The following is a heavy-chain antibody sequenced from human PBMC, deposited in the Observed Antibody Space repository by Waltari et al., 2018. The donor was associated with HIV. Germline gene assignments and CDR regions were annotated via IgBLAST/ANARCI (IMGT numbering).Heavy chain of an antibody. CDR3: ARVGTGWDGSVNYYARDV. Sequence: SETLSLTCAVYGGSFSAYYWGWLSQPPGKGLEWLGEINHSGSTTYNPSLTCRVTISVDTSKNQFSLKLHSETAADTALYFCARVGTGWDGSVNYYARDVLGQGTRVSVSS. V-gene: IGHV4-34*01. CDR1: GGSFSAYY. D-gene: IGHD6-19*01. CDR2: INHSGST. J-gene: IGHJ6*02.